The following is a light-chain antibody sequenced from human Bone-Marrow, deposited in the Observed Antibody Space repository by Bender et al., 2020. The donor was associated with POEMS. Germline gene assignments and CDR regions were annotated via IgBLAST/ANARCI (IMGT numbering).Light chain of an antibody. V-gene: IGLV2-23*02. CDR3: CSYAGRNNFVV. CDR2: EDT. CDR1: SSDVGSYNL. Sequence: QSALTQPASVSGSPGQSITISCNGTSSDVGSYNLVSWYQQHPGKAPKLIIYEDTKRPSGVPDRFSGSKSGNTASLTVSGLQAEDEADYYCCSYAGRNNFVVFGGGTKLTVL. J-gene: IGLJ2*01.